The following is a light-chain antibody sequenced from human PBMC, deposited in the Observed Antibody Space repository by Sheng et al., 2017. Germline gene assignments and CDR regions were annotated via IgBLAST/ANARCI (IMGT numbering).Light chain of an antibody. CDR1: QTVSDN. CDR3: QQYENLPR. J-gene: IGKJ2*01. Sequence: EIFMTQSTATLSVSPGERVTLSCRASQTVSDNVAWYQQKPGQAPRLLIYGASSRATGIPARFSGSGSGTEFTLTISSLQPEDVATYFCQQYENLPRFGQGTKLEI. V-gene: IGKV3-15*01. CDR2: GAS.